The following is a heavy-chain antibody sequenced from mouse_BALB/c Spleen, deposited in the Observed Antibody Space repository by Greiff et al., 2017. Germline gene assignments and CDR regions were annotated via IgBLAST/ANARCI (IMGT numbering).Heavy chain of an antibody. CDR1: GYTFTSYW. CDR3: ARVEFYYDRDYAMDY. Sequence: QVQLKESGAELAKPGASVKMSCKASGYTFTSYWMHWVKQRPGQGLEWIGYINPSTGYTEYNQKFKDKATLTADKSSSTAYMQLSSLTSEDSAVYYCARVEFYYDRDYAMDYWGQGTSVTVSS. V-gene: IGHV1-7*01. J-gene: IGHJ4*01. CDR2: INPSTGYT. D-gene: IGHD2-4*01.